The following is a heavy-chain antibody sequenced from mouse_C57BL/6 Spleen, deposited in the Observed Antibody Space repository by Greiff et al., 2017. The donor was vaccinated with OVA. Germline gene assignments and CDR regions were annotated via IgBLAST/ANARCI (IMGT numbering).Heavy chain of an antibody. J-gene: IGHJ4*01. CDR2: ISSGSSSI. V-gene: IGHV5-17*01. Sequence: EVKLVESGGGLVKPGGSLKLSCAASGFTFSDYGMHWVRQAPEKGLEWVAYISSGSSSIYYADTVKGRFTISRDNATNTLYLQMTSLGSEDTAMYYCAKTVYAMDYWGQGTSVTVSS. CDR1: GFTFSDYG. CDR3: AKTVYAMDY.